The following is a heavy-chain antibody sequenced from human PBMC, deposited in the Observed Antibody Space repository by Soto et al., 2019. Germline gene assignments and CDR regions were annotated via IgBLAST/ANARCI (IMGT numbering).Heavy chain of an antibody. CDR3: TSGGGLLGSGWYKHHFDY. CDR1: VFDYSSLA. D-gene: IGHD6-19*01. J-gene: IGHJ4*02. Sequence: EVQFLESGGGLVQPGGSLRLSCEASVFDYSSLAMTWVRQAPGKGLEWVSSFADGGSQPDYADSVRGRFTISRDNSRKTLHLQMTSLRADDTAVYYCTSGGGLLGSGWYKHHFDYWGQGTLVTVSS. V-gene: IGHV3-23*01. CDR2: FADGGSQP.